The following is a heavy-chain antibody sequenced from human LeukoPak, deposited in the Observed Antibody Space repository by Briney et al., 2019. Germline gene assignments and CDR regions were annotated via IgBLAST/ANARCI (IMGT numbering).Heavy chain of an antibody. D-gene: IGHD1-26*01. V-gene: IGHV1-18*01. J-gene: IGHJ5*02. CDR1: GYTFTSYG. CDR3: ARDSYGMPDWFDP. CDR2: ISAYNGNT. Sequence: ASVTVSCTASGYTFTSYGISWVRQAPGQGLEWMGWISAYNGNTNYAQKLQGRVTTTTDTSTSTASMELRSLRSDDTAVYYCARDSYGMPDWFDPWGQGTLVTVSS.